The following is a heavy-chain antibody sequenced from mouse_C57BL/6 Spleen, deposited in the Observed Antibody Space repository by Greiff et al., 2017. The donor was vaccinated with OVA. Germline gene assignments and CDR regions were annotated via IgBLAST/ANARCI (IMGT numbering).Heavy chain of an antibody. D-gene: IGHD2-1*01. J-gene: IGHJ2*01. Sequence: VHVKQSGAELVKPGASVKLSCTASGFNITDYYMHWVKQRTEQGLEWIGRIDPEDGETKYAPNFQGKATITADTSSNTAYLQLSSLTSEDTAVYYCARRDGNYALDYWGQGTTLTVSS. CDR1: GFNITDYY. V-gene: IGHV14-2*01. CDR2: IDPEDGET. CDR3: ARRDGNYALDY.